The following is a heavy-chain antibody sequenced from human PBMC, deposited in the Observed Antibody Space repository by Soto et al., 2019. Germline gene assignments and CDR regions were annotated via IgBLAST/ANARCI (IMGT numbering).Heavy chain of an antibody. CDR2: TIPIFGTA. CDR1: GGTFSSYA. Sequence: ASVKVSCKASGGTFSSYAISWVRQAPGQGLEWMGGTIPIFGTANYAQKFQGRVTITADESTSTAYMELSSLRSEDTAVYYCARGVVVTASPPLYGMDVWGQGTRSPSP. V-gene: IGHV1-69*13. D-gene: IGHD2-21*02. CDR3: ARGVVVTASPPLYGMDV. J-gene: IGHJ6*02.